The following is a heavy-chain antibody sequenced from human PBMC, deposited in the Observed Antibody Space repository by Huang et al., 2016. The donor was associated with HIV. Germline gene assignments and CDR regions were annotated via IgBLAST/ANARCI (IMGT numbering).Heavy chain of an antibody. J-gene: IGHJ2*01. D-gene: IGHD2-21*01. V-gene: IGHV1-69*01. CDR1: GGTFSSYA. CDR2: VIPIFGTA. CDR3: ARDKSGGDANWYFDL. Sequence: QVQLVQSGAEVKKPGSSVKVSCKASGGTFSSYAINWVRQAPGQGLEWKGGVIPIFGTANYAQHVQGTVSITAYESTSTAYMELSSLRSEDTAVYYCARDKSGGDANWYFDLWGRGTLVTVSS.